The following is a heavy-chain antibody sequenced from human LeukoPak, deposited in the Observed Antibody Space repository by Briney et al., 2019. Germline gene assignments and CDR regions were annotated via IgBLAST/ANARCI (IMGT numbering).Heavy chain of an antibody. Sequence: GRCLRLSPALSGFTPRGDYTSSVSRTPGRRLGWFVLNYNAVSTYYADSVNGRFTISRDNSKNTLYLQMNSLRAEVTAVYYCARAYVGAHFDYWGQGTLVTVSS. J-gene: IGHJ4*02. CDR1: GFTPRGDY. CDR3: ARAYVGAHFDY. CDR2: NYNAVST. D-gene: IGHD1-26*01. V-gene: IGHV3-53*01.